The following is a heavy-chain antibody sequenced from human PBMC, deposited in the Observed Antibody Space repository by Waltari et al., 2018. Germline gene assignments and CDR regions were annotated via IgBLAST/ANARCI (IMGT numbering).Heavy chain of an antibody. D-gene: IGHD3-16*01. Sequence: QVQLQQWGAGLLKPSETLSLTCAVYGGSFSGYYWSWIRQPPGKGVEGIGEINQSGSTNYNPSLKSGVTISVDTSKNQFSLKLSSVTAADTAVYYCASHPWGPGSGWGQGTLVTVSS. V-gene: IGHV4-34*01. CDR2: INQSGST. CDR1: GGSFSGYY. CDR3: ASHPWGPGSG. J-gene: IGHJ4*02.